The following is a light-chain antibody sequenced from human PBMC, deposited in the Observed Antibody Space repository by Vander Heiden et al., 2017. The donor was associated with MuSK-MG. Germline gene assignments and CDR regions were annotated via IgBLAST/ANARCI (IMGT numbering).Light chain of an antibody. Sequence: DIQLTHSPSFVSASVGDRVTITCRASQGISSYLAWYQQKPGKAPKLLIYAASTLQSGVPSRFSGSGSGTEFTLTISSLQPEDFAIYYCQQLNSYPLGTFGQGTRLEIK. J-gene: IGKJ5*01. CDR1: QGISSY. CDR3: QQLNSYPLGT. V-gene: IGKV1-9*01. CDR2: AAS.